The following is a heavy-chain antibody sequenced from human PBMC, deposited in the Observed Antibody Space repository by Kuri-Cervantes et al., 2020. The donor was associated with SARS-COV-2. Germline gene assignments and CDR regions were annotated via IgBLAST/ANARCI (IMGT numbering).Heavy chain of an antibody. Sequence: GESLKISCSASGFTFSSYAMHWVRQAPGKGLECVSAISSNGGSTYYADSVKGRFTISRDNSKNTLYLQMSSLRAEDTAVYYCARAQRGLMVALDYWGQGTLVTVSS. CDR2: ISSNGGST. D-gene: IGHD5-12*01. CDR1: GFTFSSYA. J-gene: IGHJ4*02. V-gene: IGHV3-64D*08. CDR3: ARAQRGLMVALDY.